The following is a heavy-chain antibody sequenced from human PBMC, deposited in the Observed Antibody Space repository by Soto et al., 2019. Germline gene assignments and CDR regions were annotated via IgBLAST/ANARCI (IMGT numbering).Heavy chain of an antibody. J-gene: IGHJ4*02. CDR2: MNPNSGNT. D-gene: IGHD4-17*01. CDR1: GYTFTSYD. CDR3: ARILYGDNVDY. Sequence: QVQLVQSGAEVKKPGASVKVSCKASGYTFTSYDINWVRQATGQGLEWMGWMNPNSGNTCYAQKCHGRVTMNSNTSISTAYMELSTLRSEDTVVYYCARILYGDNVDYWGQGTLVTVSS. V-gene: IGHV1-8*01.